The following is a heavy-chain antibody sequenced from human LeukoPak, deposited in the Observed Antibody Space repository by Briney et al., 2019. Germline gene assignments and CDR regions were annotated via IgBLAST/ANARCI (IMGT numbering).Heavy chain of an antibody. CDR2: INHSGST. J-gene: IGHJ4*02. CDR3: ALRPVTATIDY. D-gene: IGHD2-21*02. V-gene: IGHV4-34*01. Sequence: SETLSLTCAVYGGSFSGYYWSWIRQPPGKGLEWIGEINHSGSTNYNPSLESRVTMSVDTSKSHFSLKLSSVTAADTAVYYCALRPVTATIDYWGQGTLVTVSS. CDR1: GGSFSGYY.